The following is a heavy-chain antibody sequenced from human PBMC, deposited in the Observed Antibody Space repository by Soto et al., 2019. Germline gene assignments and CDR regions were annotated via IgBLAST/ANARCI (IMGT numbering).Heavy chain of an antibody. CDR1: GYSITNGYF. Sequence: PSETLSLTCDVSGYSITNGYFWAWIRQPPGKGLEWIGSIYHSGRTYYNPSLKSRLTISVDTPKNQFSLKLSSVTAADTAMYYCARRVVAYKGFDYCGQGTLVTVSS. D-gene: IGHD2-21*01. V-gene: IGHV4-38-2*01. CDR3: ARRVVAYKGFDY. CDR2: IYHSGRT. J-gene: IGHJ4*02.